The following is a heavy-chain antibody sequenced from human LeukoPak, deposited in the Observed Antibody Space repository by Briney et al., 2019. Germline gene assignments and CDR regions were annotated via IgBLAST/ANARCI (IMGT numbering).Heavy chain of an antibody. V-gene: IGHV4-39*07. CDR2: IYFSGGT. J-gene: IGHJ4*02. D-gene: IGHD6-13*01. Sequence: SETLSLTCTVSGDSISSSNCYWGWIRQPPGKGLEWIGSIYFSGGTYYSPSLKSRVTMSVDTSKNQFSLKLSSVTAADTAVYYCTRDVVAAAGSFDYWGQGTQVTVSS. CDR3: TRDVVAAAGSFDY. CDR1: GDSISSSNCY.